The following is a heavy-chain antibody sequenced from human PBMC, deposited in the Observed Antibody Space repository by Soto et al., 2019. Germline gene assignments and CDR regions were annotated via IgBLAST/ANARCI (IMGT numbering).Heavy chain of an antibody. CDR2: ISYDGSNK. CDR1: GFTFSSYG. J-gene: IGHJ4*02. Sequence: GGSLRLSCAASGFTFSSYGMHWVRQAPGKGLEWVAVISYDGSNKYYADSVKGRFTISRDNSKNTVYLQMNSLRAEDTAVYYCAKDTYYHDSSGYYVFEYWGQGTLVTSPQ. V-gene: IGHV3-30*18. CDR3: AKDTYYHDSSGYYVFEY. D-gene: IGHD3-22*01.